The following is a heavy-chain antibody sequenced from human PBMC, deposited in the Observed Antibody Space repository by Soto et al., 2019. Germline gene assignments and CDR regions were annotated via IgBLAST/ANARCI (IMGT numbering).Heavy chain of an antibody. J-gene: IGHJ2*01. CDR2: ISYDGSNK. V-gene: IGHV3-30-3*01. Sequence: GGSLRLSCAASGFTFSSYAMHWVRQAPGKGLEWVAVISYDGSNKYYAGSVKGRFTISRDNSKNTLYLQMNSLRAEDTAVYYCARDSPVSTDWYFDLWGRGNLVTVSS. D-gene: IGHD1-20*01. CDR3: ARDSPVSTDWYFDL. CDR1: GFTFSSYA.